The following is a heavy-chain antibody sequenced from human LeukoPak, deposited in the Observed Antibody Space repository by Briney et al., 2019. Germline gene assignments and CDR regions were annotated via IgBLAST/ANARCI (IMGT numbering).Heavy chain of an antibody. CDR2: INPSGGST. CDR3: ARDTAYTAMASDDAFDI. V-gene: IGHV1-46*01. CDR1: GYTFTSYY. Sequence: GASVKVSCKASGYTFTSYYMHWVRQAPGQGLEWMGIINPSGGSTSYAQKFQGRVTMTRDTSISTAYMELSRLRSDDTAVYYCARDTAYTAMASDDAFDIWGQGTMVTVSS. J-gene: IGHJ3*02. D-gene: IGHD5-18*01.